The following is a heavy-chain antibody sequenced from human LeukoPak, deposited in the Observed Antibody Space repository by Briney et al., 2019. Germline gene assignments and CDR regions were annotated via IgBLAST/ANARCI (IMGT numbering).Heavy chain of an antibody. CDR1: GFTFSDYY. D-gene: IGHD3-10*01. Sequence: GGSLRLSCAASGFTFSDYYMSWVRQAPGKGLEWVGFIRSKAYGVTTEHAASVKGRFTISRDDSKSIAYLQMDSLKTEDTAVYYCSRADYYGSGSPISLDVWGKGTTVTVSS. J-gene: IGHJ6*04. CDR3: SRADYYGSGSPISLDV. V-gene: IGHV3-49*04. CDR2: IRSKAYGVTT.